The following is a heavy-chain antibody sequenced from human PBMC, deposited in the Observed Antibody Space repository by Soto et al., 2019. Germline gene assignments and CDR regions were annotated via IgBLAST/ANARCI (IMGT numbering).Heavy chain of an antibody. CDR2: IYYSGST. J-gene: IGHJ6*02. CDR1: GGSISSSSYY. D-gene: IGHD2-15*01. V-gene: IGHV4-39*01. Sequence: SETLSLTCTVSGGSISSSSYYWGWIRQPPGKGLEWIGSIYYSGSTYYNPSLKSRVTISVDTSKNQFSLKLSSVTAADTAVYYCARRRGNRPYYYYGMDVWGQGTTVTVSS. CDR3: ARRRGNRPYYYYGMDV.